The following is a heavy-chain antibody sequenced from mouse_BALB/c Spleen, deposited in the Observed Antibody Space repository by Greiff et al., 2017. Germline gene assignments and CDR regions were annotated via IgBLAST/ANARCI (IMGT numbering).Heavy chain of an antibody. CDR3: ARFWDYGSSYFDY. Sequence: EVKLQESGGGLVKLGGSLKLSCAASGFTFSSYYMSWVRQTPEKRLELVAAINSNGGSTYYPDTVKGRFTISRDNAKNTLYLQMSSLKSEDTALYYCARFWDYGSSYFDYWGQGTTLTVSS. V-gene: IGHV5-6-2*01. CDR1: GFTFSSYY. CDR2: INSNGGST. J-gene: IGHJ2*01. D-gene: IGHD1-1*01.